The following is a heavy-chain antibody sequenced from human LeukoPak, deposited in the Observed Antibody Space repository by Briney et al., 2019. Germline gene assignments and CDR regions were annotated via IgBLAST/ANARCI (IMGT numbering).Heavy chain of an antibody. J-gene: IGHJ4*02. D-gene: IGHD5-12*01. CDR1: GFTFSSYA. V-gene: IGHV3-30-3*01. Sequence: GRSLRLSCAASGFTFSSYAMHWVRQAPGRGLEWVAVISYDGSNKYYADSVKGRFTISRDNSKNTLYLQMNSLRAEDTAVYYCATGYSGYDQLYYFDYWGQGTLVTVSS. CDR2: ISYDGSNK. CDR3: ATGYSGYDQLYYFDY.